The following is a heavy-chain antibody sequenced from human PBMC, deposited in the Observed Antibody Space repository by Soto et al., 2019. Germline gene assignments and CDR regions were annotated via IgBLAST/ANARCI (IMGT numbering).Heavy chain of an antibody. Sequence: LRLSCAASGFTSSNAWMSWVRQAPGKGLEWVGRIKSKTDGGTTDYAAPVKGRFTISRDDSKNTLYLQMNSLKTEDTAVYYCTTRVPTMTQMDYWGQGTLVTVSS. J-gene: IGHJ4*02. CDR3: TTRVPTMTQMDY. D-gene: IGHD3-22*01. V-gene: IGHV3-15*01. CDR1: GFTSSNAW. CDR2: IKSKTDGGTT.